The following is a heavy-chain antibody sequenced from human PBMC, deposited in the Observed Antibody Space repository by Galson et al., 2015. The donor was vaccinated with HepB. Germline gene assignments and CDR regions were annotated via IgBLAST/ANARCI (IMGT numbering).Heavy chain of an antibody. CDR3: ARDSWLRFSYYYYGMDV. D-gene: IGHD5-12*01. J-gene: IGHJ6*02. V-gene: IGHV3-48*03. CDR1: GFTFSSYE. CDR2: ISSSGSTI. Sequence: SLRLSCAASGFTFSSYEMNWVRQAPGKGLEWVSYISSSGSTIYYADSVKGRFTISRDNAKNSLYLQMNSLRAEDTAVYYCARDSWLRFSYYYYGMDVWGQGTTVTVSS.